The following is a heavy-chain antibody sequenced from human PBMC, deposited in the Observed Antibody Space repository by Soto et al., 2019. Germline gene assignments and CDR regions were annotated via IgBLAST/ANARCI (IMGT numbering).Heavy chain of an antibody. D-gene: IGHD6-19*01. J-gene: IGHJ3*01. CDR3: ARGGTIGWLKVAYDV. CDR1: GGTLNKHA. V-gene: IGHV1-69*01. Sequence: QVQMVQYGAEVKKPGSSVRVSCRASGGTLNKHAITWVRREPGLGLEWLGGIIPMLGIPNYSQKFQGRDTITAADSTNTAHMELNSLTSHYTAVYYCARGGTIGWLKVAYDVLCQGTMGTVSS. CDR2: IIPMLGIP.